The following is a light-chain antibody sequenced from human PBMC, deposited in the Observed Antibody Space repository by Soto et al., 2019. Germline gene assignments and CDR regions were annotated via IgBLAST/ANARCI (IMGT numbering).Light chain of an antibody. V-gene: IGLV1-51*01. CDR2: AND. J-gene: IGLJ3*02. CDR1: SSDVGNNI. Sequence: QSVLTQPPSVSAAPGQKVTISCSGSSSDVGNNIVSWYQQLPGAVPKLLIYANDKRPSGIPDRFSGSKSGTSATLGITGLQTGDEADYYCATWDTSLSAVVFGGGTKLTVL. CDR3: ATWDTSLSAVV.